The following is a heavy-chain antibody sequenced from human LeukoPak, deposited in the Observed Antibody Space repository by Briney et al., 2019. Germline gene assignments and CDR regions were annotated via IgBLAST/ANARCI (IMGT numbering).Heavy chain of an antibody. Sequence: SVKVSCKASGGTFSNYGFSWVRQAPGQGLEWMGGIIPIFGTTNYAQKFQGRVTITTDESTRTAYMELSSLRSEDTAVYYCATERLVRLMSAFDIWGQGTMVTVSS. D-gene: IGHD4-17*01. CDR1: GGTFSNYG. J-gene: IGHJ3*02. CDR2: IIPIFGTT. V-gene: IGHV1-69*05. CDR3: ATERLVRLMSAFDI.